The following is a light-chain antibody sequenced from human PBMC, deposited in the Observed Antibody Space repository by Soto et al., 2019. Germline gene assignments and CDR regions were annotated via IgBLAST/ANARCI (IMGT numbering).Light chain of an antibody. V-gene: IGLV2-14*01. Sequence: QSALTQPASVSGSPGQSITISCTGTNSDVGGYEYVAWYQQHPGKVPKLMISEVRNRPSGASNRFSGSKSGNTASLIISGHQAEDEADYYCSTYTTSRTLVFGSGTKVTVL. CDR3: STYTTSRTLV. J-gene: IGLJ1*01. CDR1: NSDVGGYEY. CDR2: EVR.